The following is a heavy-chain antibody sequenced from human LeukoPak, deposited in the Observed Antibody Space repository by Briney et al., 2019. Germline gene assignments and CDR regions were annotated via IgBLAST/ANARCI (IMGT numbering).Heavy chain of an antibody. CDR3: AGKYYYDSSGYFYVDW. Sequence: PSETLSLTCTVSGYSISSGYYWGWIRQSPGKGLEWIGSIYHSGSTYYNPSPKSRVTISMDTTKNQFSLKLTSVTAADTAVYYCAGKYYYDSSGYFYVDWWGQGTLVTVSS. CDR1: GYSISSGYY. J-gene: IGHJ4*02. D-gene: IGHD3-22*01. V-gene: IGHV4-38-2*02. CDR2: IYHSGST.